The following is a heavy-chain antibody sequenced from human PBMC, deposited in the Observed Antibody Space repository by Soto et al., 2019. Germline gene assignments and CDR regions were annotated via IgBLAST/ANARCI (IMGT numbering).Heavy chain of an antibody. CDR3: ARTDYYDSSDADETPYYYYYGMDV. Sequence: GGSLRLSCAASGFTFSSYSMNWVRQAPGKGLEWVSSISSSSSYIYYADSVKGRFTISRDNAKNSLYLQMNSLRAEDTAVYYCARTDYYDSSDADETPYYYYYGMDVWGQGTTVTVSS. V-gene: IGHV3-21*01. D-gene: IGHD3-22*01. CDR1: GFTFSSYS. J-gene: IGHJ6*02. CDR2: ISSSSSYI.